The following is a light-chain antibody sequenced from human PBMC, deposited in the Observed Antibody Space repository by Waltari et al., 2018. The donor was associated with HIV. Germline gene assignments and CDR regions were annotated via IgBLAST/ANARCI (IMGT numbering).Light chain of an antibody. CDR2: AAS. Sequence: DIQMTQSPSSLSASIGDRVIMTCRTSQSISSNLNWFQQRPGKAPKLLIYAASSLESGVPSRFSGSGSGTDFTLTISSLQTEDFATYYCQQSYTTPLTFGPGTKVDIK. V-gene: IGKV1-39*01. CDR3: QQSYTTPLT. CDR1: QSISSN. J-gene: IGKJ3*01.